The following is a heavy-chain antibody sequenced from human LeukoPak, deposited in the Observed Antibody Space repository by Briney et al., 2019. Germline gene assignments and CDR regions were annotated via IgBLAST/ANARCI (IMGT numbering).Heavy chain of an antibody. CDR1: RFTCSSYA. CDR3: AKSGDLSHPGMLKTPNAFDI. J-gene: IGHJ3*02. CDR2: VSGSGDTT. Sequence: GGSLRLSCAASRFTCSSYAMTWVRQAPGKGLEWVSVVSGSGDTTYYADSVKGRFTISRDNSKNTLYLQMNSLRAEDTAVYYCAKSGDLSHPGMLKTPNAFDIWGQGTMVTVSS. D-gene: IGHD2-8*01. V-gene: IGHV3-23*01.